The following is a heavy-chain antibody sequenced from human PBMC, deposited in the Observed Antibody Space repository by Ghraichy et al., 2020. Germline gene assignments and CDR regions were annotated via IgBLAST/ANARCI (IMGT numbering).Heavy chain of an antibody. Sequence: GGSLRLSCVASGFTLRNYWMSWVRQAPGKGLEWVANIKQEESEKYYVDSVRGRFTISRDNAKNSLYLQMNSLRAEDTALYYCARYTGSYSAVDNWGQGTMVSVSS. CDR1: GFTLRNYW. CDR3: ARYTGSYSAVDN. CDR2: IKQEESEK. J-gene: IGHJ3*02. D-gene: IGHD1-26*01. V-gene: IGHV3-7*01.